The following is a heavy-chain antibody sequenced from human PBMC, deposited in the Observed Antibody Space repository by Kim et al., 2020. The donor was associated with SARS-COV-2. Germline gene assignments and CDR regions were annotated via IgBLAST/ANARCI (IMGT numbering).Heavy chain of an antibody. V-gene: IGHV4-59*13. CDR1: GGSISSYY. D-gene: IGHD6-19*01. CDR2: IYYSGST. J-gene: IGHJ4*02. CDR3: ARGGQQWPQPFDY. Sequence: SETLSLTCTVSGGSISSYYWSWIRQPPGKGLEWIGYIYYSGSTNYNPSLKSRVTISVDTSKNQFSLKLSSVTAADTAVYYCARGGQQWPQPFDYWGQGTLVTVSS.